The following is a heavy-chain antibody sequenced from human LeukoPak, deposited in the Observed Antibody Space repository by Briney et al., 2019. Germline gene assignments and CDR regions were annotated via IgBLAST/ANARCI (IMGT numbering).Heavy chain of an antibody. D-gene: IGHD6-19*01. CDR1: GGTFSSYA. CDR3: ALAGPAEVSD. Sequence: GSSVKVSCKASGGTFSSYAISWVRQAPGQGLEWMGWINPNSGGTNYAQKFQGRVTMTRDTSISTAYMELSRLRSDDTAVYYCALAGPAEVSDWGQGTLVTVSS. CDR2: INPNSGGT. V-gene: IGHV1-2*02. J-gene: IGHJ4*02.